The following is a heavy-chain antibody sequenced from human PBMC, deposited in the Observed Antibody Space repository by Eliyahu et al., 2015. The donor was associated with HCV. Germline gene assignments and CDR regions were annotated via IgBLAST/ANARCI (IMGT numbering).Heavy chain of an antibody. CDR3: ARDLFYFDNGGWDDAFDI. CDR2: IRTYNGET. J-gene: IGHJ3*02. CDR1: GYIFTSFG. V-gene: IGHV1-18*01. Sequence: QVQLVQSGAEVKKPGASVKVSCKASGYIFTSFGISWVRQAPGQGLEWMGWIRTYNGETNYAQTVQGRVTLTTETSTSTVYMELRSLRSDDTAIYYCARDLFYFDNGGWDDAFDIWGQGTMVTVSS. D-gene: IGHD3-22*01.